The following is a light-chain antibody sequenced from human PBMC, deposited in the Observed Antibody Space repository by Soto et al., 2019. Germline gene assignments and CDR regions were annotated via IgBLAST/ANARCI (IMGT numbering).Light chain of an antibody. CDR3: QQSYITPST. Sequence: DIQMTQSPSSLSASIGDRVTITCRASQNISFYLNWYQQKTGQAPKVLIYAASSLQAGVPQRFSGSGSGTDFTLSISSLQPEDFATYSCQQSYITPSTFGQGTKLEIK. J-gene: IGKJ2*01. CDR2: AAS. V-gene: IGKV1-39*01. CDR1: QNISFY.